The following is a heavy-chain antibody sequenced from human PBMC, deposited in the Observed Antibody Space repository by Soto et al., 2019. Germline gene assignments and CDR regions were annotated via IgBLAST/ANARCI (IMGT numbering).Heavy chain of an antibody. Sequence: QVQLVQSGAEVKKPGASVKVSCKASGYTFTSYYMHWVRQAPGQGLEWMGIINPSGGSTSYAQKFQGRDTMTRDKSTSTVYMELSSLRSEDTAVYYCARDLRYYGSGSYGVYYYYYGMDVWGQGTTVTVSS. CDR3: ARDLRYYGSGSYGVYYYYYGMDV. J-gene: IGHJ6*02. CDR2: INPSGGST. V-gene: IGHV1-46*01. D-gene: IGHD3-10*01. CDR1: GYTFTSYY.